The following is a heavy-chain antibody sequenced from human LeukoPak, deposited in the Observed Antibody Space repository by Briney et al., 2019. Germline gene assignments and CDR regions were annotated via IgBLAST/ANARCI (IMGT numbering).Heavy chain of an antibody. V-gene: IGHV1-2*02. D-gene: IGHD4-17*01. CDR2: INPNSGGT. CDR1: GYTFTGYY. CDR3: ARDLSGGDYVPSDY. J-gene: IGHJ4*02. Sequence: ASVKVSCKTSGYTFTGYYLFWVRQAPGQGLEWMGWINPNSGGTNYAQKFQGRVTMTRDTSTSTVYMELSSLRSEDTAVYYCARDLSGGDYVPSDYWGQGTLVTVSS.